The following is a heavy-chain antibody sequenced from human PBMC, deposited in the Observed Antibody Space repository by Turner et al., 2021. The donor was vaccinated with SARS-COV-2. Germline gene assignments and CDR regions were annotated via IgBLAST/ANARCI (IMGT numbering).Heavy chain of an antibody. D-gene: IGHD4-17*01. CDR3: ARADYGGNNYYYGMDV. CDR2: ISSSSSTV. J-gene: IGHJ6*02. Sequence: EVQLVESGGGLVQPGGPLRLACAASGFTFSSYFMNWVRQAPGKGLEWVSYISSSSSTVYYADSVKGRFTISRDNAKNSLYLQMNSLRDEDTAVYYCARADYGGNNYYYGMDVWGQGTTVTVSS. CDR1: GFTFSSYF. V-gene: IGHV3-48*02.